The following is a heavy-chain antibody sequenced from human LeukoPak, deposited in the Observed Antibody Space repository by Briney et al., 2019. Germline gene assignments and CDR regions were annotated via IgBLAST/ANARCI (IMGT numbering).Heavy chain of an antibody. CDR2: ISGSGGST. Sequence: GGSLRLSCAASGFTFSSYEMNWVRQAPGKGLEWVSAISGSGGSTYYADSVKGRFTISRDNSKNTLYLQMNSLRAEDTAVYYCAKSIVYTDLDYWGQGTLVTVSS. J-gene: IGHJ4*02. CDR3: AKSIVYTDLDY. CDR1: GFTFSSYE. D-gene: IGHD3-16*02. V-gene: IGHV3-23*01.